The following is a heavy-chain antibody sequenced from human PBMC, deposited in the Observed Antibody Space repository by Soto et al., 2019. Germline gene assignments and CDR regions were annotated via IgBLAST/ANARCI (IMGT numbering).Heavy chain of an antibody. D-gene: IGHD3-3*01. CDR2: ISYDGSNK. J-gene: IGHJ6*02. CDR1: GFTFSSYA. V-gene: IGHV3-30-3*01. Sequence: GESLKISCAASGFTFSSYAMHWVRQAPGKGLEWVAVISYDGSNKYYADSVKGRFTISRDNSKNTLYLQMNSLRAEDTAVYYCARRYDFWSGYHYYYGMDVWGQGTTVTVSS. CDR3: ARRYDFWSGYHYYYGMDV.